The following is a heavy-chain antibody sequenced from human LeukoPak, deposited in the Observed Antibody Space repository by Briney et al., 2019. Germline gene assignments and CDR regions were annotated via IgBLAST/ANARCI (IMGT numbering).Heavy chain of an antibody. V-gene: IGHV3-7*04. CDR3: TRVGYIDEGIDY. Sequence: GALRLSCVASGFPFSSYWMTWVRQAPGKGLEWVANIKQDGSKKSYVDSVKGRFTISRDNAKNSLYLQMNSLRAEDTAIYYCTRVGYIDEGIDYWGQGTLVTVSS. D-gene: IGHD5-24*01. CDR2: IKQDGSKK. J-gene: IGHJ4*02. CDR1: GFPFSSYW.